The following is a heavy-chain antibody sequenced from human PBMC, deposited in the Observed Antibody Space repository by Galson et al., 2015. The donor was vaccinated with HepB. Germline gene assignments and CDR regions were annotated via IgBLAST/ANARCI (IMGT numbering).Heavy chain of an antibody. CDR1: GYTFTSYG. D-gene: IGHD3-10*01. Sequence: SVKVSCKASGYTFTSYGISWVRQAPGQGLEWMGWISGYNGKTNYAQKLQGRVTMTTDTSTSTVSMELRSLRSDDTGVYYCARDVQWFDDLLLFDYWGQGTLVTVSS. V-gene: IGHV1-18*01. CDR2: ISGYNGKT. J-gene: IGHJ4*02. CDR3: ARDVQWFDDLLLFDY.